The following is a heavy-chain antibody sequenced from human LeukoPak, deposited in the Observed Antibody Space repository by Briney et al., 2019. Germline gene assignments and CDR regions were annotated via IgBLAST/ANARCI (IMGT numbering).Heavy chain of an antibody. J-gene: IGHJ4*02. D-gene: IGHD5-24*01. V-gene: IGHV4-31*03. Sequence: NASETLSLTCTVSGVSINNGGYYWSWIRQHPGKGLEWIGYIYYSGSSYYNPSLRSRVTISVDTSKNHFSLKLSSVTAADTAVYYCARNRDGYNSFDYWGQGTLVTVSS. CDR3: ARNRDGYNSFDY. CDR1: GVSINNGGYY. CDR2: IYYSGSS.